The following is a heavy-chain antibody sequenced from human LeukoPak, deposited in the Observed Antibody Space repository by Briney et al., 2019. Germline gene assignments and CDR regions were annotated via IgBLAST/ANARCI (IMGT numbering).Heavy chain of an antibody. Sequence: NPSETLSLTCTVSGYSISSGYYWGWIRPPPGKGLEWSGGIYHSGSTYYTPSLKSGVTISVDTSKNQFSLKLRSVTAADTAVYYCASFPAAGTVGLFDYWGQGTLVTVSS. D-gene: IGHD6-13*01. CDR3: ASFPAAGTVGLFDY. J-gene: IGHJ4*02. V-gene: IGHV4-38-2*02. CDR1: GYSISSGYY. CDR2: IYHSGST.